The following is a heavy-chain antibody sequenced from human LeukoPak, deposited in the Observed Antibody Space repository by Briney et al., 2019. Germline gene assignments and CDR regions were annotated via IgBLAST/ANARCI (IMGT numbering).Heavy chain of an antibody. CDR1: GFTFSNYW. V-gene: IGHV3-7*01. CDR2: INQDGSMK. J-gene: IGHJ4*02. Sequence: GGSLRLSCAASGFTFSNYWMSWVRQAPGKGLEWVANINQDGSMKYYVDSVKGRFTISRDNAKNSVYLQVDSPRAEDTAVYYCATDIILRYFDWLTPEVDYWGQGTLVTVSS. CDR3: ATDIILRYFDWLTPEVDY. D-gene: IGHD3-9*01.